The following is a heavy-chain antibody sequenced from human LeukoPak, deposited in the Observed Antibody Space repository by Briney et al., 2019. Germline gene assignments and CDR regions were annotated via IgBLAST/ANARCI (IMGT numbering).Heavy chain of an antibody. CDR1: GYTFTNYY. V-gene: IGHV1-46*01. Sequence: ASVKVSCKASGYTFTNYYMHWVRQAPGQGLEWMGIINPTGGSTSYAQNFQGRVTMTRDTSISTAYMELSRLRSDDTAVYYCARDIPLWFGELLQYNWFDPWGQGTLVTVSS. D-gene: IGHD3-10*01. CDR2: INPTGGST. J-gene: IGHJ5*02. CDR3: ARDIPLWFGELLQYNWFDP.